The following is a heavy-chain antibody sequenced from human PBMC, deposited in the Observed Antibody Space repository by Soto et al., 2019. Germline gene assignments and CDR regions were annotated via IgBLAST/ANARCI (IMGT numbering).Heavy chain of an antibody. V-gene: IGHV3-23*01. CDR1: GFTFSSYA. D-gene: IGHD2-15*01. CDR3: AKCPHDCSGGSCYSGADY. CDR2: ISGSGGST. J-gene: IGHJ4*02. Sequence: GGSLRLSCAASGFTFSSYAMSWVRQAPGKGLEWVSAISGSGGSTYYADSVKGRFTISRDNSKNTLYLQMNSLRAEDTAVYYCAKCPHDCSGGSCYSGADYWGQGTLVTVSS.